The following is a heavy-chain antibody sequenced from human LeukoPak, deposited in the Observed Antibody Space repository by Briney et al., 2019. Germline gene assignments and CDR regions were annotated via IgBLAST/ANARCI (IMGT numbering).Heavy chain of an antibody. Sequence: GASVKVSCEASGYTFTGYIIHWGRRAPGQGLEWMGRMNPNSGGAKYAQKFQGRVTMTRETSISTAYMELSRLRSDDTAVYYCARTSDSSGYSVYDAFDIWGQGTMVTVSS. CDR2: MNPNSGGA. CDR3: ARTSDSSGYSVYDAFDI. D-gene: IGHD3-22*01. CDR1: GYTFTGYI. V-gene: IGHV1-2*06. J-gene: IGHJ3*02.